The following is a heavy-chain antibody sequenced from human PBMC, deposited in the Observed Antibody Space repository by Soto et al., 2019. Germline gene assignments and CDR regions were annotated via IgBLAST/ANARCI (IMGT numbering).Heavy chain of an antibody. CDR2: IYPGDSDT. V-gene: IGHV5-51*01. Sequence: PGESLKISCKTSGYTFTDYWIGWVRQMPGKGLEWVGIIYPGDSDTRYNPSFRGLVTISADTSISTAYLKWSSLKASDSAMYYCAKYNCDAGTCYSFMGSYHYAMDVWGQGTTVTVSS. J-gene: IGHJ6*02. CDR1: GYTFTDYW. CDR3: AKYNCDAGTCYSFMGSYHYAMDV. D-gene: IGHD2-15*01.